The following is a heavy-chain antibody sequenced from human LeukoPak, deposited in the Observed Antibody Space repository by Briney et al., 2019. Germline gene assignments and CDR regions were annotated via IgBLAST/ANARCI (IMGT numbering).Heavy chain of an antibody. V-gene: IGHV1-18*01. CDR1: GYTFTSYG. Sequence: ASVKVSCKASGYTFTSYGISWVRQAPGQGLEWMGWISAYNGNTNYAQKLQGSVTMTTDTSTSTAYMELRSLRSDDTAVYYCARAGWASYYYDSSGYYYWGQGTLVTVSS. J-gene: IGHJ4*02. CDR3: ARAGWASYYYDSSGYYY. CDR2: ISAYNGNT. D-gene: IGHD3-22*01.